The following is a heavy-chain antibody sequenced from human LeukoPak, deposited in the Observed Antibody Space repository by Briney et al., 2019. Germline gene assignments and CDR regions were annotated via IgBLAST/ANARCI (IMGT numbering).Heavy chain of an antibody. CDR3: ARDADYYYYYMDV. CDR2: IYYSGST. CDR1: GGSTSSHY. Sequence: SETLSLTCTVSGGSTSSHYWSWIRQPPGKGLEWIGYIYYSGSTNYNPSLKSRVTISVDTSKNQFSLKLSSVTAADTAVYYCARDADYYYYYMDVWGKGTTVTVSS. J-gene: IGHJ6*03. V-gene: IGHV4-59*11.